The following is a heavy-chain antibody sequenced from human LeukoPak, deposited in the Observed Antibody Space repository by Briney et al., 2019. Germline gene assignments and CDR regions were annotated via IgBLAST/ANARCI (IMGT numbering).Heavy chain of an antibody. CDR2: ISGDGGST. V-gene: IGHV3-43*02. J-gene: IGHJ4*02. Sequence: GGSLRLSCAASGFTFDDYAMHWVRQAPGKGLEWVSLISGDGGSTYYADSVKVRFTISRDNSKNSLYLQMNSLRTEDPALYYCAKERAYYDILTGYIDYWGQGTLVTVSS. D-gene: IGHD3-9*01. CDR3: AKERAYYDILTGYIDY. CDR1: GFTFDDYA.